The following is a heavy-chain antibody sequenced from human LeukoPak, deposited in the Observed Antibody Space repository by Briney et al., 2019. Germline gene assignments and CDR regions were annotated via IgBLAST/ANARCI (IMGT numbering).Heavy chain of an antibody. V-gene: IGHV1-2*02. CDR1: GYTFTGYY. Sequence: ASVKVSCKASGYTFTGYYMHWVRQAPGQGLEWMGWINPNSGGTNYAQKFQGRVTMTRDTSISTAYMELSRLRSDDTAVYYCARGLRRYCSSTSCKKGTIGDAFDIWGQGTMVTVSS. CDR2: INPNSGGT. J-gene: IGHJ3*02. D-gene: IGHD2-2*01. CDR3: ARGLRRYCSSTSCKKGTIGDAFDI.